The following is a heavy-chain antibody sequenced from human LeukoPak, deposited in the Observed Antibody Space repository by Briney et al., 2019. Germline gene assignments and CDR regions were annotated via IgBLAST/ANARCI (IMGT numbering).Heavy chain of an antibody. CDR2: IYTSGST. CDR1: GGSISSGSYY. Sequence: SETLSLTCTVSGGSISSGSYYWSWIRQPAGKGLEWIGRIYTSGSTNYNPSLKSRVTISVDTSKNQFSLKLSSVTAADTAVYYCAREVVYYGSGSYSRRRNWFDPWGQGTLVTVSS. CDR3: AREVVYYGSGSYSRRRNWFDP. V-gene: IGHV4-61*02. J-gene: IGHJ5*02. D-gene: IGHD3-10*01.